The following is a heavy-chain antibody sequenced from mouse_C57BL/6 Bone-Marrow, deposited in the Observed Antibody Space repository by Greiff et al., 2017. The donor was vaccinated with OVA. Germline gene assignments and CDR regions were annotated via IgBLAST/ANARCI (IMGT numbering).Heavy chain of an antibody. CDR2: INPSTGGT. CDR1: GYSFTGYY. D-gene: IGHD2-12*01. Sequence: EVQLQQSGPELVKPGASVKISCKASGYSFTGYYMNWVKQSPEKSLEWIGEINPSTGGTTYNQKFKAKATLTVDKSSSTAYMQLKSLTSEDSAVYYCARSLGLLYPYWYFDVWGTGTTVTVSS. J-gene: IGHJ1*03. V-gene: IGHV1-42*01. CDR3: ARSLGLLYPYWYFDV.